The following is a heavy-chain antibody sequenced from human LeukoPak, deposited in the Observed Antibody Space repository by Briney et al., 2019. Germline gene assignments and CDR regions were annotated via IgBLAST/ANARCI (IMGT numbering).Heavy chain of an antibody. CDR1: GDSISSTTYY. Sequence: SETLSLTCTVSGDSISSTTYYWDWIRQPPGKGLEWTGGIYYSGSTYYNPSLKSRVTISGDTSKNQFSLKLNSVTAADTAVYYCARAGRPTYYGLDVWGQGTTVTVSS. V-gene: IGHV4-39*07. D-gene: IGHD6-6*01. CDR3: ARAGRPTYYGLDV. CDR2: IYYSGST. J-gene: IGHJ6*02.